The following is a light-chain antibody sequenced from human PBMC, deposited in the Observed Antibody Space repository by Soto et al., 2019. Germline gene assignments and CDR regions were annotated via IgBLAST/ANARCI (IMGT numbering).Light chain of an antibody. V-gene: IGKV1-39*01. CDR2: AAS. CDR1: RSIDNY. CDR3: QQSYTTLFT. J-gene: IGKJ3*01. Sequence: DIQMTQSPSSVSESVGDRVTITCLTSRSIDNYLNWYQQKPGKAPKLLMYAASTLQSGVPSRFSDSGSETDFTLTISSLQPEDLATYYCQQSYTTLFTCGPGTKVDIK.